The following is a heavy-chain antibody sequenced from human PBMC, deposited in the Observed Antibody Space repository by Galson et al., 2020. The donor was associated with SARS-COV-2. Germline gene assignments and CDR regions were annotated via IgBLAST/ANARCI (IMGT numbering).Heavy chain of an antibody. Sequence: GESLKISCKGSGYSFTSYWIGWVRQMPGKGLEWMGIIYPGDSDTRYSPSFQGQVTISADKSISTAYLQWSSLKASETAMYYCARQPLLGDRLTGYYGDYGWFDPWGQGTLVTVSS. CDR3: ARQPLLGDRLTGYYGDYGWFDP. V-gene: IGHV5-51*01. J-gene: IGHJ5*02. CDR2: IYPGDSDT. D-gene: IGHD3-9*01. CDR1: GYSFTSYW.